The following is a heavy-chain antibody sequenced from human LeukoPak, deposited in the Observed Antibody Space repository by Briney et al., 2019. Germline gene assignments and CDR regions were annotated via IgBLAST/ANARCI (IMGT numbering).Heavy chain of an antibody. CDR3: AKDRDDYVWGSYLGAFDI. V-gene: IGHV3-23*01. J-gene: IGHJ3*02. Sequence: GGSLRLSCAASGFTFSNYGMSWVRQSPVKGLEWVASLANTGRGSYYADSVRGRFTISRDNVQNTLYLQMNSLGAEDTAVLYCAKDRDDYVWGSYLGAFDIWGQGTMVTVSS. CDR1: GFTFSNYG. CDR2: LANTGRGS. D-gene: IGHD3-16*01.